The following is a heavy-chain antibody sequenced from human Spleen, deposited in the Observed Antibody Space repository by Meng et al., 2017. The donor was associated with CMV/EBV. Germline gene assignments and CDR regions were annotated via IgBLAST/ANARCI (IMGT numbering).Heavy chain of an antibody. V-gene: IGHV4-61*01. CDR2: IYYSGST. J-gene: IGHJ4*02. CDR3: ERVLGHLLPQKD. D-gene: IGHD2-2*01. CDR1: GASISNIIYY. Sequence: GSLRLSCTVYGASISNIIYYWSWIRQPPGKGLEWIGNIYYSGSTNYNPSIKSRVTISVDTSKNQFSLKLSSVTAADTAMYSCERVLGHLLPQKDWGQGTLVTVSS.